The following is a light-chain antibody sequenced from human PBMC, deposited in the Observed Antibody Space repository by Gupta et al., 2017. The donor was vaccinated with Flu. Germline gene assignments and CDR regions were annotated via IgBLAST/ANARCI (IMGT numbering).Light chain of an antibody. CDR3: SSYTSNRGV. J-gene: IGLJ3*02. V-gene: IGLV2-14*01. CDR2: EVT. CDR1: SSDVGGYNF. Sequence: GTSSDVGGYNFVSWYQQHPGKAPKLIIYEVTNRPSGVSNRFSGSKSGNTASLTISGLQAEDEADYYCSSYTSNRGVFGGGTKLTVL.